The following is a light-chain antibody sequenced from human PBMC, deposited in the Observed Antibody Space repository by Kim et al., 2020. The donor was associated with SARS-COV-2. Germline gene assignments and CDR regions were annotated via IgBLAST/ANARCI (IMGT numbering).Light chain of an antibody. J-gene: IGLJ3*02. CDR1: NIGSKN. CDR3: QVWDSSTAV. CDR2: RDS. Sequence: VAMGQTARISGGGNNIGSKNVHWYQQKPGQAPVLVIYRDSNRPSGIPERFSGSNSGNTATLTISRAQAGDEADYYCQVWDSSTAVFGGGTQLTVL. V-gene: IGLV3-9*01.